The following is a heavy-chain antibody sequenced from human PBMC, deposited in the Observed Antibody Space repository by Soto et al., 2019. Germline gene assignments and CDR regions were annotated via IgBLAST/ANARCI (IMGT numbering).Heavy chain of an antibody. J-gene: IGHJ4*02. D-gene: IGHD1-26*01. CDR2: ISSSSSYI. CDR3: ARKRGVGWELPVFDY. V-gene: IGHV3-21*01. CDR1: GFTFSTYS. Sequence: EVQLVESGGGLVKPGGSLRLSCAASGFTFSTYSMNWVRQAPGKGLEWVSSISSSSSYIYYADSVKGRFTISRDNAKNSLYLQMNSLRAEDTAVYYCARKRGVGWELPVFDYWGQGTLVTVSS.